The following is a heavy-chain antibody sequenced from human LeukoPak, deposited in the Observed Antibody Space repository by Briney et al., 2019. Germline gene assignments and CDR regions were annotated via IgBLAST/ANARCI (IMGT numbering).Heavy chain of an antibody. CDR2: IVVGSGNT. Sequence: SSVKVSCKASGFTFTSSAMQWVRQARGQRREWIGWIVVGSGNTNYAQKFQERVTITRDMSTSTAYMELSSLRSEDTAVYYCAADPALAYCSGGSCYPRPDDDFDIWGQRTMVTVSS. CDR3: AADPALAYCSGGSCYPRPDDDFDI. CDR1: GFTFTSSA. V-gene: IGHV1-58*02. D-gene: IGHD2-15*01. J-gene: IGHJ3*02.